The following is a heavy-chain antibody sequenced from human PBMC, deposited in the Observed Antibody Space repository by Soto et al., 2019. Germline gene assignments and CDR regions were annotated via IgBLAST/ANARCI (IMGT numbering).Heavy chain of an antibody. CDR3: ARTPPGSSGWFSRPFDY. V-gene: IGHV3-66*01. CDR2: IYADGTT. CDR1: GFTVGSYY. Sequence: EVQLVESGGALVQPGGSLRLSCAASGFTVGSYYMNWVRQTPGKGLEWVSVIYADGTTYYADSVKGRFTISRDTSRNMLSFQVYSLRTEDTAVYYCARTPPGSSGWFSRPFDYWGQGTLVTVSS. J-gene: IGHJ4*02. D-gene: IGHD6-19*01.